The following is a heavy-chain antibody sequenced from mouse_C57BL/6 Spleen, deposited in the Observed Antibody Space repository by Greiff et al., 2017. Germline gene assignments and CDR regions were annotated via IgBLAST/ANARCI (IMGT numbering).Heavy chain of an antibody. CDR2: IDPSDSYT. V-gene: IGHV1-69*01. Sequence: VQLQQSGAELVMPGASVKLSCKASGYTFTSYWMHWVKQRPGQGLEWIGEIDPSDSYTNYNQKFKGKSTLTVDKSSSTAYMQLSSLTSEDSAVYYCARSCDYDVKYFCVGGTGPTVPVPS. CDR1: GYTFTSYW. J-gene: IGHJ1*03. CDR3: ARSCDYDVKYFCV. D-gene: IGHD2-4*01.